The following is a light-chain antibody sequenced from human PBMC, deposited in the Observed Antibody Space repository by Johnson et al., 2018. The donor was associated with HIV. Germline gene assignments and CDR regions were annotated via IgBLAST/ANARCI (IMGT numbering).Light chain of an antibody. CDR2: ENN. V-gene: IGLV1-51*02. CDR1: SSNIGNNY. Sequence: HSVLTQAPSVSAAPGQKVTISCSGSSSNIGNNYVSWYQQLPGTAPKLLIYENNKRPSGIPDRFSGSKSGTSATLGITGLQTGDEADYYCGTWDSSLSAAYGFGTGTKVTVL. CDR3: GTWDSSLSAAYG. J-gene: IGLJ1*01.